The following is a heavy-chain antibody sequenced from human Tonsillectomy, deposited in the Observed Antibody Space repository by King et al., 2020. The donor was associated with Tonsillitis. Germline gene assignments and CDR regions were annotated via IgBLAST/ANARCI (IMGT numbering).Heavy chain of an antibody. Sequence: QLVQSGAEVKKPGSSVKVSCKISGGTFSSYAINWVRQAPGQGLEWMGGILPIFDKADYAQNFQGRVTITADESTSTVYMELSSLTSGDTAVYYCARGAAAPASWLDPWGQGTRVPVSS. CDR3: ARGAAAPASWLDP. CDR2: ILPIFDKA. D-gene: IGHD6-25*01. V-gene: IGHV1-69*01. CDR1: GGTFSSYA. J-gene: IGHJ5*02.